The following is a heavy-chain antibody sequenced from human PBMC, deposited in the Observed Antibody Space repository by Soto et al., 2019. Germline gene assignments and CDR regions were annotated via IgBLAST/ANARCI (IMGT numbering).Heavy chain of an antibody. CDR3: ARYTGGIAAAGGFDY. V-gene: IGHV4-31*03. D-gene: IGHD6-13*01. Sequence: QVQLQESGPGLVKPSQTLSLTCTVSGGSISSGGYYWSWIRQHPGKGLEWIGYIYYSGSTYYNPSLKSRVTISVDTSKNQFSLKLSSVAAADTAVYYCARYTGGIAAAGGFDYWGQGNLVTVSS. CDR2: IYYSGST. CDR1: GGSISSGGYY. J-gene: IGHJ4*02.